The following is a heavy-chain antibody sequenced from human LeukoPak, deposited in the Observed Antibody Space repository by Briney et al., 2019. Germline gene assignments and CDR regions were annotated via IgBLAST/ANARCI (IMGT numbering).Heavy chain of an antibody. D-gene: IGHD6-13*01. J-gene: IGHJ4*02. Sequence: SETLSLTCTVSGGSISSSSYYWSWLRQPPGTGLEWIGYIHYSGSTNYNPSLKSRVTISVDTSKNQFSLILSSVTTADTAVYYCAREVVAAAGTVDYWGQGTLVTVSS. V-gene: IGHV4-61*01. CDR1: GGSISSSSYY. CDR2: IHYSGST. CDR3: AREVVAAAGTVDY.